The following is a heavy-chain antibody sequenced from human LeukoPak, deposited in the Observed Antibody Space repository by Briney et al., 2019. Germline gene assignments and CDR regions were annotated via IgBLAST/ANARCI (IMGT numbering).Heavy chain of an antibody. CDR3: AKDVGGRLGELFQGNFDY. CDR1: GFTFSSYA. J-gene: IGHJ4*02. Sequence: PGGSLRLSCAASGFTFSSYAMSWARQAPGKGLEWVSAISGSGGSAYYADSVKGRFTISRDNSKNTLYLQMNSLRAEDTAVYYCAKDVGGRLGELFQGNFDYWGQGTLVTVSS. V-gene: IGHV3-23*01. CDR2: ISGSGGSA. D-gene: IGHD3-10*01.